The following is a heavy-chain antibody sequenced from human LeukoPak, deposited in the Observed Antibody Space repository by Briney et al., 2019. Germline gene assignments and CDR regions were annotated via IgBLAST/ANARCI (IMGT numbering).Heavy chain of an antibody. J-gene: IGHJ4*02. CDR3: ARRRGVGAIPYYFDY. V-gene: IGHV4-59*08. D-gene: IGHD1-26*01. Sequence: KPSETLSLTCTVSDGSIRSYYWSWIRQPPGKGLEWIGYIYYSGSTNYNPSLKSRVTMSVDTSKNQFSLKLSSVTAADTAVYYCARRRGVGAIPYYFDYWGLGTLVTVSS. CDR1: DGSIRSYY. CDR2: IYYSGST.